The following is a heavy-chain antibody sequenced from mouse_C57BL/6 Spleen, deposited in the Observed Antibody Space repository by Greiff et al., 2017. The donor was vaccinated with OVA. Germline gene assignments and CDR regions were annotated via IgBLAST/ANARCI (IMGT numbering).Heavy chain of an antibody. CDR3: AKSSSGSAWFAY. D-gene: IGHD3-2*02. V-gene: IGHV1-58*01. Sequence: EVQGVESGAELVRPGSSVKMSCKTSGYTFTSYGINWVKQRPGQGLEWIGYIYIGNGYTEYNEKFKGKATLTTDTSSSTAYMQLSSLTSEDSAIYVGAKSSSGSAWFAYWGQGTLVTVSA. CDR2: IYIGNGYT. J-gene: IGHJ3*01. CDR1: GYTFTSYG.